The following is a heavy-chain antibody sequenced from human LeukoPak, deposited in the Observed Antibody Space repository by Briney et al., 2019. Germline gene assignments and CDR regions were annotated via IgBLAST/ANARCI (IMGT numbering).Heavy chain of an antibody. V-gene: IGHV3-23*01. CDR2: ISGSGGST. J-gene: IGHJ4*02. Sequence: GGSLRLSCAASGFTFSNYAMTWVRQAPGRGLGWVSTISGSGGSTYYADSVKGRFTISRDTASDTVNLQMNSLRAEDTAVYYCARDVEVCRIGACYWTTFDCWGQGTLVTVSS. D-gene: IGHD2-21*02. CDR1: GFTFSNYA. CDR3: ARDVEVCRIGACYWTTFDC.